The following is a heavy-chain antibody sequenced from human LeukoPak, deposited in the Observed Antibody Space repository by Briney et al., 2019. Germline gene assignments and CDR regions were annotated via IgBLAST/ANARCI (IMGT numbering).Heavy chain of an antibody. D-gene: IGHD5-18*01. V-gene: IGHV3-30*04. Sequence: GRSLRLSCAASGFTFSSYAVHRVRQAPGKGLEWVAVISYDGSNKYYADSVKGRFTISRDNSKNTLYLQVNSLRAEDTAVYYCARSGQGGGYSYVRKYYYGMDVWGQGTTVTVSS. CDR3: ARSGQGGGYSYVRKYYYGMDV. CDR1: GFTFSSYA. J-gene: IGHJ6*02. CDR2: ISYDGSNK.